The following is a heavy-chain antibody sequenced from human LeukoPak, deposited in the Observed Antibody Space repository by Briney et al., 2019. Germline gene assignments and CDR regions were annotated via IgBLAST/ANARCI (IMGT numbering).Heavy chain of an antibody. CDR2: INSDGSST. D-gene: IGHD2-15*01. Sequence: PGGSLRLSCAASGFTFSSYWMHWVRQAPGKGLVWVSRINSDGSSTSYADSVKGRFTISRDNAKNTLYLQMNSLRAEDTAVYYCAREDYCSGGSCYSGPDNWGQGTLVTVPS. V-gene: IGHV3-74*01. CDR1: GFTFSSYW. CDR3: AREDYCSGGSCYSGPDN. J-gene: IGHJ4*02.